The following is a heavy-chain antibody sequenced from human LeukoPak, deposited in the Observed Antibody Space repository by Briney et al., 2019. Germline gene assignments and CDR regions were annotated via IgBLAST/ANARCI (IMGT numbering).Heavy chain of an antibody. CDR3: ARDGGEYYYGMDV. Sequence: SETLSLTCAVYGGSFSGYYWSWIRQPPGKGLEWIGEINHSGSTNYNPSLKSRVTISVDTSKNQFSLKLSSVTAADTAVYYCARDGGEYYYGMDVWGQGTTVTVSS. J-gene: IGHJ6*02. V-gene: IGHV4-34*01. D-gene: IGHD2-21*01. CDR1: GGSFSGYY. CDR2: INHSGST.